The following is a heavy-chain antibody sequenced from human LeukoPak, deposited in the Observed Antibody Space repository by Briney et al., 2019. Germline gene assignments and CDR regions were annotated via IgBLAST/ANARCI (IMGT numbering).Heavy chain of an antibody. D-gene: IGHD6-19*01. J-gene: IGHJ4*02. CDR2: ISSSSSYI. CDR3: ARAVIAVAGRCFDY. Sequence: GGPLRLSCAASGFTFSSYSMNWVRQAPGKGLEWVSSISSSSSYIYYADSVKGRFTISRDNAKNSLYLQMNSLRAEDTAVYYCARAVIAVAGRCFDYWGQGTLVTVSS. V-gene: IGHV3-21*01. CDR1: GFTFSSYS.